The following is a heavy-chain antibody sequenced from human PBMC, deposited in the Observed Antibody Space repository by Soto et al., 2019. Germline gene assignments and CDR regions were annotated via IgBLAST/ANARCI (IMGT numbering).Heavy chain of an antibody. CDR2: IYYSGST. J-gene: IGHJ4*02. D-gene: IGHD5-18*01. CDR3: ARVDTASTFDY. Sequence: PSEPLSLTCTVSGGSISSSSYYWGWIRQHPGKGLEWIGCIYYSGSTYYNPSLKSRVTISVDTSKNQFSLKLSSVTAADTAVYHCARVDTASTFDYWGQGTLVTVSS. V-gene: IGHV4-39*07. CDR1: GGSISSSSYY.